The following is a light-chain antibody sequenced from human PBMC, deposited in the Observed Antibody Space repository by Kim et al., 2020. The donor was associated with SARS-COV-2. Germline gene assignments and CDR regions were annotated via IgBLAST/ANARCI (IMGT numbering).Light chain of an antibody. V-gene: IGKV1-39*01. CDR2: ATS. Sequence: RSASVGDRVTITCRASQTNSTYLKWYHQKPGKAPNRLIYATSNLQNGVPSRCSGSGSGTDFTLTISSLQPEDFAIYYCQQTYGTPTFGQGTKLEI. J-gene: IGKJ2*01. CDR3: QQTYGTPT. CDR1: QTNSTY.